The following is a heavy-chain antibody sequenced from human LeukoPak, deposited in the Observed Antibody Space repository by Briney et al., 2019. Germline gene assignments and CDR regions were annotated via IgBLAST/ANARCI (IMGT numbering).Heavy chain of an antibody. Sequence: GGSLRLSCAASGFTFSRYDMHWVRQGTGKGLEWVSAIGLAGGTYYRGSVKGRFTISRDTATNSLYLQMNNLRVGDTAVYYCARDLYGMDVWGQGTTVTVSS. CDR2: IGLAGGT. J-gene: IGHJ6*02. CDR1: GFTFSRYD. V-gene: IGHV3-13*01. CDR3: ARDLYGMDV.